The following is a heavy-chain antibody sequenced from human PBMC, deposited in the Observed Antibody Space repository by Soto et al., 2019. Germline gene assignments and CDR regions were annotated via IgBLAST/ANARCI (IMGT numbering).Heavy chain of an antibody. V-gene: IGHV1-69*13. CDR3: ARSAHHTLHTLPLIDSGDPTPFDY. CDR1: GGTFSRYA. D-gene: IGHD4-17*01. CDR2: IIPTFGTA. J-gene: IGHJ4*02. Sequence: ASVKVSCKACGGTFSRYAISWVRQAPGQGLEWMGGIIPTFGTANYAQKFQGRVTITADESTSTAYMELSSLRSEDTAVYYCARSAHHTLHTLPLIDSGDPTPFDYWGQGTLVTVSS.